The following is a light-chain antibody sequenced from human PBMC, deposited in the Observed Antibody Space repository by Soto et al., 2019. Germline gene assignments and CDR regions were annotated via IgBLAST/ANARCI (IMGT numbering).Light chain of an antibody. CDR1: QSVSSSY. J-gene: IGKJ2*01. V-gene: IGKV3-20*01. CDR3: QQYGISPMYT. Sequence: EIVLTQSPGTLSLSPGERATLSCRASQSVSSSYLAWYQQKPGQAPRLLIYGASSRATGIPDRFSGSGSGTDFTLTISRLVLEDFAVYYCQQYGISPMYTFGQGTKLEIK. CDR2: GAS.